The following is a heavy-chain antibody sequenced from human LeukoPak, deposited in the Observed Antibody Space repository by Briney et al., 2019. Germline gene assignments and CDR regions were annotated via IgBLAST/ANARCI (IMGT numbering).Heavy chain of an antibody. CDR3: ARDQENDYGAKGLGFGAFDI. CDR1: GYTFTSYY. J-gene: IGHJ3*02. D-gene: IGHD4-17*01. Sequence: ASVKVSCKASGYTFTSYYIHWVRQAPGQGLEWMGIINPSGGSTSYAQKFQGRVTMTRDTSTSTVYMELSSLRSEDTAVYYCARDQENDYGAKGLGFGAFDIWGQGTMVTVSS. CDR2: INPSGGST. V-gene: IGHV1-46*01.